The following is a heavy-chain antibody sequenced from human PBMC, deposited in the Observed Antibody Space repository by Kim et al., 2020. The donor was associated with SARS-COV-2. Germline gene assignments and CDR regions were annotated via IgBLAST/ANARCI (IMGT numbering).Heavy chain of an antibody. D-gene: IGHD2-15*01. CDR3: ALGGYVSMDV. J-gene: IGHJ6*02. V-gene: IGHV3-74*01. CDR2: T. Sequence: TSYADCVKGRFTMSRDNAKNTLYLQMNSLRAEDTAVYYCALGGYVSMDVWGQGTTVTVSS.